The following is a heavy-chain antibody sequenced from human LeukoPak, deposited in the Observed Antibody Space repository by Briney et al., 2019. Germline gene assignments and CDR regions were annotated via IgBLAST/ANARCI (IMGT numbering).Heavy chain of an antibody. CDR1: GGSISSAGYY. CDR3: ARADSTYRSSWYDY. Sequence: PSETLSLTCTVSGGSISSAGYYWSWIRQPPGKAPEWIGYIFDSGSNNYNPSLKSRVTISLDRSKNQFSLNLTSVTAADTAVYYCARADSTYRSSWYDYWGQGTLVTVSS. D-gene: IGHD6-13*01. V-gene: IGHV4-30-2*01. J-gene: IGHJ4*02. CDR2: IFDSGSN.